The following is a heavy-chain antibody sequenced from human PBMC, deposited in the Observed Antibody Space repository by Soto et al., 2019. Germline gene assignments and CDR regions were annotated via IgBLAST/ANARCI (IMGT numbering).Heavy chain of an antibody. CDR3: ARDGGGSSRYYFDY. CDR2: INAGNGNT. CDR1: GYTFTSYA. V-gene: IGHV1-3*01. Sequence: GASVKVSCTASGYTFTSYAMHWVRQAPGQRLEWMGWINAGNGNTKYSQKFQGRVTITRDTSTRTVYMELSSLRSEDTAVYYCARDGGGSSRYYFDYWGQGTLVTVSS. J-gene: IGHJ4*02. D-gene: IGHD3-22*01.